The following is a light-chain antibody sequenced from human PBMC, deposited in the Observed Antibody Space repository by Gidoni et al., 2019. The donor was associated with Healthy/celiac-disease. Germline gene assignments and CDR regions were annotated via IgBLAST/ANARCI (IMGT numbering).Light chain of an antibody. Sequence: AIQMTQSPSPLSASVGDRVTITCRASQGIRNDLGWYQQKPGKAPKLLIYAASSLQSGVPSRFSGSGSGTDFTLTISSLQPEDFANYYCLQDYNYPPWTFGQGTKVEIK. V-gene: IGKV1-6*01. CDR3: LQDYNYPPWT. CDR1: QGIRND. J-gene: IGKJ1*01. CDR2: AAS.